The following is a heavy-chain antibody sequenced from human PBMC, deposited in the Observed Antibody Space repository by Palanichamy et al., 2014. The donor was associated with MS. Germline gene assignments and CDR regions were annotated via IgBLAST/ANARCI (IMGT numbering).Heavy chain of an antibody. CDR1: GYTFTNYA. CDR3: ARFHRAFYLDY. Sequence: QGHLLQSGPEVRKPGASVKLSCKAFGYTFTNYAVHWVRQAPGQRFEWMGWINAGNGDTKYSQKFRGRVTINRDTSANTAYMELSRLSSEDTAMYFCARFHRAFYLDYWGQGSLVTVSS. J-gene: IGHJ4*02. CDR2: INAGNGDT. V-gene: IGHV1-3*01.